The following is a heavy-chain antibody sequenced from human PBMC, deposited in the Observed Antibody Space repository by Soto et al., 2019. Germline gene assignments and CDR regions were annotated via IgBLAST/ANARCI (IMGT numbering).Heavy chain of an antibody. CDR3: ARDPREYYFDY. CDR2: ISSSGRTI. J-gene: IGHJ4*02. Sequence: QVQLVDSGGGLVQPGGSLRLSCAASGFTFSDYYMSWIRPAPGKGLEWVSYISSSGRTIYYADSVKGRFTISRDNDKNSLYLQMNSLRAEDTAVYYCARDPREYYFDYWGQGTLVTVSS. CDR1: GFTFSDYY. V-gene: IGHV3-11*01.